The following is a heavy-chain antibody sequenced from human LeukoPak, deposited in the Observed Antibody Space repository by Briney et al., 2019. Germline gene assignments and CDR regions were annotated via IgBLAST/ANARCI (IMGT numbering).Heavy chain of an antibody. J-gene: IGHJ4*02. V-gene: IGHV3-11*01. Sequence: GGSLRLSCAASGFPLSDYYMSWIRQAPGKGLEWVSYISGSGSVTYYADSVKGRFTTSRDNAKNSLYLQLNSLRAEDTAVYYCARDRFEYASPFDSWGQGTLVTVSS. D-gene: IGHD2-2*01. CDR1: GFPLSDYY. CDR2: ISGSGSVT. CDR3: ARDRFEYASPFDS.